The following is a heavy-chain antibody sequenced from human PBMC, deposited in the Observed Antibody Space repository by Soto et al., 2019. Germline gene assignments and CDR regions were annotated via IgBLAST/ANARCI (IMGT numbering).Heavy chain of an antibody. CDR1: GFTFSSYW. J-gene: IGHJ4*02. CDR2: IKQGGSNK. Sequence: TGGSLRLSCAASGFTFSSYWMSWVRQAPGKGLEWVANIKQGGSNKYYVDSVKGRFTISRDNSKNTLYLQMNSLRAEDTAVYYCVTAVRTRLDNWGPGTLVTVSS. CDR3: VTAVRTRLDN. D-gene: IGHD3-10*01. V-gene: IGHV3-7*03.